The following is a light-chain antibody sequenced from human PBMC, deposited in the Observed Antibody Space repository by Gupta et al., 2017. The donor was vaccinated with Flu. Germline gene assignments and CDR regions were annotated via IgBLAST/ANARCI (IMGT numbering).Light chain of an antibody. J-gene: IGLJ2*01. CDR2: KDT. Sequence: SYELTQPPSVSVSPGQTATIACSGDALSNHYSYWYQQKPGQAPVMGIYKDTERPSGIPERFSGSNSGTTVTLTISGVQAEDEADDYCQSSDNTDPYIFGGGTKLTVL. CDR3: QSSDNTDPYI. CDR1: ALSNHY. V-gene: IGLV3-25*02.